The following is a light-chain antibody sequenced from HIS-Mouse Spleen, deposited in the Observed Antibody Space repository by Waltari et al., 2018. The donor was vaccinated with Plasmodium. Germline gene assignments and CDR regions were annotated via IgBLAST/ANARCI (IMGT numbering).Light chain of an antibody. V-gene: IGLV3-10*01. CDR2: EDS. CDR1: ALPKKY. Sequence: SYELTQSPSVSVSPGQTARITCSGDALPKKYAYWYQQKSGQAPGLVIYEDSKRPSGIPGRFSGSSSGTMATLTISGAQVEDEADYYCYSTDSSGNHRVFGGGTKLTVL. J-gene: IGLJ3*02. CDR3: YSTDSSGNHRV.